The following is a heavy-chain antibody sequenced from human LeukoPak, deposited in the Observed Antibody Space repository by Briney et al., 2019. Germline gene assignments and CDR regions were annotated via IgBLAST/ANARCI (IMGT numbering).Heavy chain of an antibody. V-gene: IGHV3-53*05. CDR1: GFTFSSYW. CDR2: IYSGGST. J-gene: IGHJ4*02. D-gene: IGHD6-13*01. Sequence: PGGSLRLSCAASGFTFSSYWMSWVHQAPGKGLEWVSVIYSGGSTYYADSVKGRFTISRDNSKNTLYLKMNSLRAEDMAVYYCARDQTAGYSSSWGQGTLVTVSS. CDR3: ARDQTAGYSSS.